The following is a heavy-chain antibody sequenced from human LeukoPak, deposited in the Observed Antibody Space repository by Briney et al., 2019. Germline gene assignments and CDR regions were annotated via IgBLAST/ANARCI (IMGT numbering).Heavy chain of an antibody. V-gene: IGHV3-21*06. Sequence: GGSLRLSCEASGFTFSNYGMNWVRQAPGKGLEWVSFTDASGNYIYYGDSVKGRFTISRDNARNLLFLQMNGLRAEDTAVYYCARGRSITLLRGVAMSDGFDIWGQGAMVAVSS. CDR1: GFTFSNYG. CDR3: ARGRSITLLRGVAMSDGFDI. D-gene: IGHD3-10*01. J-gene: IGHJ3*02. CDR2: TDASGNYI.